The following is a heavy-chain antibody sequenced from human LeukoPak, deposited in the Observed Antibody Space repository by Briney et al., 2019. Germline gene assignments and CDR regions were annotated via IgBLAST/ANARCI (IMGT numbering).Heavy chain of an antibody. CDR1: GYTFTSYA. D-gene: IGHD5-12*01. V-gene: IGHV1-3*01. CDR2: INAGNGNT. CDR3: ARVPLGRGYSGYDLVHYGMDV. J-gene: IGHJ6*02. Sequence: ASVKVSCKASGYTFTSYAMHWVRQAPGQRLEWMGWINAGNGNTKYSQKFQGRVTITRDTSASTAYMELSSLRSEDTAVYYCARVPLGRGYSGYDLVHYGMDVWGQGTTVTVSS.